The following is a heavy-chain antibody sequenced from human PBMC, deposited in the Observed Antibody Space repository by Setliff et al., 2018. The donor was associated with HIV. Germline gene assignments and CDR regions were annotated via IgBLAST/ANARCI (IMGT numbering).Heavy chain of an antibody. D-gene: IGHD3-10*01. Sequence: SETLSLTCAVSGGSISSTNWWSWVRQPPGKGLEWIGEISHSGSTNYNPSLKSRVTILGDTSKNQFSLKLSSVTAADTAVYYCAKRAGSDYFTRFDYWGQGTLVTVSS. V-gene: IGHV4-4*02. CDR3: AKRAGSDYFTRFDY. J-gene: IGHJ4*02. CDR2: ISHSGST. CDR1: GGSISSTNW.